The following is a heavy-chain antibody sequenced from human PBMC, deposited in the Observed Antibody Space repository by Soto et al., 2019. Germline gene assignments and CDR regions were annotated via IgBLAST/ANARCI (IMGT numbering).Heavy chain of an antibody. D-gene: IGHD3-22*01. V-gene: IGHV2-70*04. Sequence: GSGPTLVNPTQTLTLTCTFSGFSLSTSAMRVSWIRQPPGKALEWLARIDWDDDKYYSTSLRTRLSISKDTSKNQVVLTMTNMDPVDTATYYCARIPYESSGYYYFDYWGQGILVTVSS. CDR1: GFSLSTSAMR. CDR3: ARIPYESSGYYYFDY. J-gene: IGHJ4*02. CDR2: IDWDDDK.